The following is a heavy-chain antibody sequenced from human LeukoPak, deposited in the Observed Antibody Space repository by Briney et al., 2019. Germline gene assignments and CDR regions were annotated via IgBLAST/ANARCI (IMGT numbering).Heavy chain of an antibody. Sequence: GGSLRLSCAASGFTFSSYAMHWVRQAPGKGLEWVAITSYDGSNKNNVDSVKARFTISRDNSKNTLYLQMNSLRTEDTAVYFCAREGSSSSFDYWGQGTLVTVSS. CDR2: TSYDGSNK. CDR3: AREGSSSSFDY. J-gene: IGHJ4*02. CDR1: GFTFSSYA. V-gene: IGHV3-30*01. D-gene: IGHD6-19*01.